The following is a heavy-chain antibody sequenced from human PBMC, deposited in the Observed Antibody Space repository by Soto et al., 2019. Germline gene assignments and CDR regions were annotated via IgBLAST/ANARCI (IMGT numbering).Heavy chain of an antibody. J-gene: IGHJ4*02. CDR3: ARAITTKDFFDY. CDR2: IYYSGTT. CDR1: GGSISSGGYY. Sequence: SETLSLTCTVSGGSISSGGYYWSWIRQHPGKGLEWIGYIYYSGTTHYNPSLKSRLTMSVDTSSNHFSLKLSSVTAADTAVYYCARAITTKDFFDYWGQGILVTVSS. V-gene: IGHV4-31*03. D-gene: IGHD1-1*01.